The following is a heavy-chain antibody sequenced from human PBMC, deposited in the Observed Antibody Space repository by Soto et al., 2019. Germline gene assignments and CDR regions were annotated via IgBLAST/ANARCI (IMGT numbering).Heavy chain of an antibody. CDR2: VYPGDSDT. V-gene: IGHV5-51*01. D-gene: IGHD2-8*01. CDR3: ARPAVYTVSLHYIDY. CDR1: GYTFTTYW. J-gene: IGHJ4*02. Sequence: EVQLVQSGAEVRKPGESLKISCKGSGYTFTTYWIGWLRQMPGKGLEWMGIVYPGDSDTRYSPSFQGQVTISADKSISTAYLQCNSLKASDTAIYYCARPAVYTVSLHYIDYWGQGTLGPVSS.